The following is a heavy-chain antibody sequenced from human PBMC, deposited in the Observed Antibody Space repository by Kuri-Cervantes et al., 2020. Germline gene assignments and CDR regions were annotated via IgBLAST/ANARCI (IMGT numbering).Heavy chain of an antibody. V-gene: IGHV3-48*01. CDR3: TRDIRGRGSGTDLLFDY. CDR1: GFTFSSYG. J-gene: IGHJ4*02. CDR2: ISSSSSTI. D-gene: IGHD1-1*01. Sequence: GESLKISCAASGFTFSSYGMHWVRQAPGKGLEWVSYISSSSSTIYYADSVKGRFTISRDNAKNSLYLQMNSLRAEDTAVYYCTRDIRGRGSGTDLLFDYWGQGTLVTVSS.